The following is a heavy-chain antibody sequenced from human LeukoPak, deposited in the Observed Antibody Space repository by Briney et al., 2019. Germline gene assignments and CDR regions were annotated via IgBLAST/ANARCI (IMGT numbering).Heavy chain of an antibody. CDR2: IIPIFGTT. Sequence: GASAKVSCKASGGTFSSHAISWVRQAPGQGLEWVGGIIPIFGTTNYAQKFQGRVTITTDESTSTGYMELRSLRSDDTAVYYCARGDSGYDYGFDNWGQGTLVTVSS. J-gene: IGHJ4*02. V-gene: IGHV1-69*05. D-gene: IGHD5-12*01. CDR1: GGTFSSHA. CDR3: ARGDSGYDYGFDN.